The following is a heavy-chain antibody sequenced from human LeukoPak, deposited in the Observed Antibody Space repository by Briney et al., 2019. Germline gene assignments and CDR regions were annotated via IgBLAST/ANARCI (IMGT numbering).Heavy chain of an antibody. CDR1: GGSISSYY. CDR2: IYTSGST. CDR3: ARDGYSYGAYYYYYMDV. V-gene: IGHV4-4*07. J-gene: IGHJ6*03. Sequence: SETPSLTCTVSGGSISSYYWSWIRQPAGKGLEWIGRIYTSGSTNYNPSLKSRVTMSVDTSKNQFSLKLSSVTAADTAVYYCARDGYSYGAYYYYYMDVWGKGTTVTVSS. D-gene: IGHD5-18*01.